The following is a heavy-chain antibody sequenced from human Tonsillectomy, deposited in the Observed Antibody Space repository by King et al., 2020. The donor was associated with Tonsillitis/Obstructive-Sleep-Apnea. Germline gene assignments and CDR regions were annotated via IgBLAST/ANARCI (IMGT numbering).Heavy chain of an antibody. CDR2: IRVYNGKT. J-gene: IGHJ3*01. D-gene: IGHD3-3*01. Sequence: QLVQSGAEVKKPGASVKVSCKASGYTFKNYGISWVRQAPGQGLEWMGWIRVYNGKTNYEQKFQGRVTMTTDTSTSTAYMELGSLGSDDTAEYYCARDLSSGFDVWGQGTMVTV. CDR1: GYTFKNYG. CDR3: ARDLSSGFDV. V-gene: IGHV1-18*01.